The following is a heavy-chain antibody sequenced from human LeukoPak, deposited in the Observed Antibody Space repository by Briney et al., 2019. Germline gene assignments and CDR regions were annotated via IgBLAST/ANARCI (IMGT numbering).Heavy chain of an antibody. CDR3: ASYFVAAGDY. J-gene: IGHJ4*02. D-gene: IGHD6-13*01. CDR2: INHSGST. CDR1: GGSFSAYY. Sequence: SETLSLTCAVYGGSFSAYYWSWIRQPPGKGREWIGEINHSGSTKYHPSLKSRATISVDPSKNQVSLKLSSVTAADTAVYYSASYFVAAGDYWGQGTQVTVSS. V-gene: IGHV4-34*01.